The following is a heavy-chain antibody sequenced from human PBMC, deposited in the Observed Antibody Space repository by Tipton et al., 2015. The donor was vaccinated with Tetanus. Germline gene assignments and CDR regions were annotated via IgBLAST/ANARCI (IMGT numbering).Heavy chain of an antibody. CDR1: GYSFTGFY. Sequence: QSGAEVKKPGTSVKVSCKASGYSFTGFYIQWVRQAPGQGLEWLGWINPYSGVTEFAQKFQAWVTLTRDTSISTAHMERSRLRSDDTAVYYCARTFAGGHADYWGQGTLVTVSS. CDR2: INPYSGVT. D-gene: IGHD5-12*01. V-gene: IGHV1-2*04. CDR3: ARTFAGGHADY. J-gene: IGHJ4*02.